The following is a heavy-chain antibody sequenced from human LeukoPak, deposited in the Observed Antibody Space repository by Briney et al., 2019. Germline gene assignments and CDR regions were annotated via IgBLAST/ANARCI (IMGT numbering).Heavy chain of an antibody. CDR1: GGSFSGYY. CDR3: ARVGGYSYGGGMDV. J-gene: IGHJ6*03. V-gene: IGHV4-34*01. Sequence: SETLSLTCAVYGGSFSGYYWSWIRQPPGKGLEWIGEINHSGSTNYNPSLKSRVTISVDTSKNQFSLKLSSVTAADTAVYYCARVGGYSYGGGMDVWGKGTTVTVSS. CDR2: INHSGST. D-gene: IGHD5-18*01.